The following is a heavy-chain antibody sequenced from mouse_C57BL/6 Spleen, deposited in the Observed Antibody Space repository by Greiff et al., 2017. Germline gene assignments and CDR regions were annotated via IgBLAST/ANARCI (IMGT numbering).Heavy chain of an antibody. V-gene: IGHV1-64*01. CDR2: IHPNSGST. D-gene: IGHD1-1*01. Sequence: QVQLQQPGAELVKPGASVKLSCKASGYTFTSYWMHWVKQRPGQGLEWIGMIHPNSGSTNYNEKFKSKATLTVDKSSSTAYMQRSSLTSEDSAVYYCASTVVAKAYAMDYWGKGTSVTVSS. J-gene: IGHJ4*01. CDR1: GYTFTSYW. CDR3: ASTVVAKAYAMDY.